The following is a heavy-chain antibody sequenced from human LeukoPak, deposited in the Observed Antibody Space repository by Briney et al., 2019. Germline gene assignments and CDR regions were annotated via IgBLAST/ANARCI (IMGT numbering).Heavy chain of an antibody. Sequence: GGSLRLSCAASGFTFDDYAMHWVRRAPGKGLEWVSGISWNSGSIGYADSVKGRFTISRDNAKNSLYLQMNSLRAEDTALYYCAKDWAFDPLYYFDYWGQGTLVTVSS. CDR2: ISWNSGSI. J-gene: IGHJ4*02. V-gene: IGHV3-9*01. CDR1: GFTFDDYA. D-gene: IGHD3-9*01. CDR3: AKDWAFDPLYYFDY.